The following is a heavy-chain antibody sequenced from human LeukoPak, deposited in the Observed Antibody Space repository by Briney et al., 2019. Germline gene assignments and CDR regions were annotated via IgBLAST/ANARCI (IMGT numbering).Heavy chain of an antibody. J-gene: IGHJ4*02. CDR3: AHYDSSGYYRNQFDY. CDR2: IYWDDDK. Sequence: TLSLTCTVSGGSISSGGYYWSWIRQPPGKALEWLALIYWDDDKRYSPSLKSRLTITKDTSKNQVVLTMTNMDPVDTATYYCAHYDSSGYYRNQFDYWGQGTLVTVSS. V-gene: IGHV2-5*08. CDR1: GGSISSGGYY. D-gene: IGHD3-22*01.